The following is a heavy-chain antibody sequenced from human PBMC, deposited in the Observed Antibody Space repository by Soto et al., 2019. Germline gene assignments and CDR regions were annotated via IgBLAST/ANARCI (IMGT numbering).Heavy chain of an antibody. CDR3: ARQGYCSGGSCYSWWFDP. Sequence: SETLSLTCTVSGGSISSSSYYWGWIRQPPGKGLEWIGSIYYSGSTYYNPSLKSRVTISVDTSKNQFSLKLSSVTAADTAVYYCARQGYCSGGSCYSWWFDPWDQGTLVTVSS. CDR1: GGSISSSSYY. CDR2: IYYSGST. V-gene: IGHV4-39*01. J-gene: IGHJ5*02. D-gene: IGHD2-15*01.